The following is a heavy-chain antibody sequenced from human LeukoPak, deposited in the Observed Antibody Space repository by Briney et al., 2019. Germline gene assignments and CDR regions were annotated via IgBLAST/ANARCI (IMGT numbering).Heavy chain of an antibody. J-gene: IGHJ4*02. CDR1: GGSISSSSYY. CDR2: IYYSGST. CDR3: ARRAPRHGPFDY. Sequence: SETLSLTCTVSGGSISSSSYYWGWIRQPPGKGLEWIGSIYYSGSTYYHPSLKSRVTISVDTSKNQFSLKLSSVTAADTAVYYCARRAPRHGPFDYWGQGTLATVSS. V-gene: IGHV4-39*01.